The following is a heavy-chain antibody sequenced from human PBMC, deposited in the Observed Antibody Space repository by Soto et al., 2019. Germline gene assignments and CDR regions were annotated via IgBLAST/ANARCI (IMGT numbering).Heavy chain of an antibody. J-gene: IGHJ4*02. CDR3: ARSAYYYDSSGYLYPLDY. CDR2: IIPIFGTA. V-gene: IGHV1-69*12. Sequence: QVQLVQSGAEVKKPGSSVKVSCKASGGTFSSYAISWVRQAPGQGLEWMGGIIPIFGTANYAQKFQGRVTITADESTSTDYMELSSLRSEDTAVYYCARSAYYYDSSGYLYPLDYWGQGTLVTVSS. CDR1: GGTFSSYA. D-gene: IGHD3-22*01.